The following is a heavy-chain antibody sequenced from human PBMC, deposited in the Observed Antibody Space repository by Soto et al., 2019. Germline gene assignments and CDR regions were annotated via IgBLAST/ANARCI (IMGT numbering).Heavy chain of an antibody. D-gene: IGHD3-22*01. Sequence: EVQLLESGGGLVQPGGSLRLSCAASGFTFINYAMSWVRQAPGKGLEWVSTNSDGDGSTYYADSVQGRFTISRDNSNRGVYLQMNSLRFGDTAIYYCAKGILVKPPDNRTFDIWGQGTMGIVAS. CDR3: AKGILVKPPDNRTFDI. V-gene: IGHV3-23*01. J-gene: IGHJ3*02. CDR2: NSDGDGST. CDR1: GFTFINYA.